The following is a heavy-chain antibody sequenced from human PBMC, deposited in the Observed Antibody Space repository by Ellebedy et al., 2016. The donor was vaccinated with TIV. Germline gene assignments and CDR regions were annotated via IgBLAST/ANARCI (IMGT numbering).Heavy chain of an antibody. CDR1: GFTFSSYA. D-gene: IGHD2-2*02. CDR2: ISGSGGST. Sequence: GGSLRLSXAASGFTFSSYAMSWVRQAPGKGLEWVSAISGSGGSTYYADSVKGRFTISRDNSKNTLYLQMNSLRAEDTAVYYCAKKRIGYTVFYYMDVWGKGTTVTVSS. CDR3: AKKRIGYTVFYYMDV. J-gene: IGHJ6*03. V-gene: IGHV3-23*01.